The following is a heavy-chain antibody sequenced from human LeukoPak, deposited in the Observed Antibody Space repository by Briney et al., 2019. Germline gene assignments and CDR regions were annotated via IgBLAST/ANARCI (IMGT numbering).Heavy chain of an antibody. J-gene: IGHJ4*02. V-gene: IGHV1-2*02. Sequence: ASVTASCTASGYTFTGYYMHWVRQAPGQGLEWMGWINPNSGGTNYAQKFQGRVTMTRDTSISTAYMELSRLRSDDTAVYYCARGIGYSYGVDYWGQGTLVTVSS. CDR2: INPNSGGT. CDR1: GYTFTGYY. D-gene: IGHD5-18*01. CDR3: ARGIGYSYGVDY.